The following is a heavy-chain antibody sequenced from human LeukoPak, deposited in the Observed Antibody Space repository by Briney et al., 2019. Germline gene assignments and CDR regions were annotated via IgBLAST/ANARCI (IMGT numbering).Heavy chain of an antibody. D-gene: IGHD3-3*01. V-gene: IGHV3-23*01. Sequence: GGSLRLSCAASGFTFSRNGMTWVRQAPGKGLEWVSAISGSGGSTCYADSVKGRFTISRDNSKNTLYLQMNSLRAEDTAVYHCARGSRLGVVGRDAFDIWGQGTMVTVSS. CDR1: GFTFSRNG. CDR3: ARGSRLGVVGRDAFDI. CDR2: ISGSGGST. J-gene: IGHJ3*02.